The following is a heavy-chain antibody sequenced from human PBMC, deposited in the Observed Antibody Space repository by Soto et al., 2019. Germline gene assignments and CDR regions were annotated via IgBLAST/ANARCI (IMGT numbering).Heavy chain of an antibody. CDR2: IGTAGDT. CDR1: GFTFSSYD. J-gene: IGHJ3*02. D-gene: IGHD6-25*01. CDR3: ARLSVKHDAFDI. V-gene: IGHV3-13*01. Sequence: EAQLVESGGGLVQPGGSLRLSCAASGFTFSSYDMHWVRQATGKGLEWVSAIGTAGDTYYPGSVKGRFTISRENAKNSLYLQMNSLRAGDTAVYYCARLSVKHDAFDIWGQGTMVTVSS.